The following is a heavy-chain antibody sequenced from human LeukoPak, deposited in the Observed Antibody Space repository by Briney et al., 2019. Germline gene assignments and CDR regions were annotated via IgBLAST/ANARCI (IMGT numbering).Heavy chain of an antibody. CDR2: INPSGGST. Sequence: APGQGLEWMGIINPSGGSTSYAQKFQGRVTMTRDTSTSTVYMELSSLRSEDTAVYYCARPLVGATSYYGMDVWGQGTTVTVSS. V-gene: IGHV1-46*01. D-gene: IGHD1-26*01. J-gene: IGHJ6*02. CDR3: ARPLVGATSYYGMDV.